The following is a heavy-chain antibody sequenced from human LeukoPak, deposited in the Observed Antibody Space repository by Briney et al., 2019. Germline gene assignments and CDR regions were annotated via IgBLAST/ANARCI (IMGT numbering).Heavy chain of an antibody. J-gene: IGHJ4*02. D-gene: IGHD6-13*01. V-gene: IGHV3-23*01. CDR1: GFTLSSYA. Sequence: GGSLRLSCAASGFTLSSYAMSWVRQAPGKGLEWVSRISGGGDTTSYADSVKGRFTISRDNSKNTLYLQMNSLRAEDTAVYYCAKGKTSSSSAIDYRGQGTLVTVSS. CDR3: AKGKTSSSSAIDY. CDR2: ISGGGDTT.